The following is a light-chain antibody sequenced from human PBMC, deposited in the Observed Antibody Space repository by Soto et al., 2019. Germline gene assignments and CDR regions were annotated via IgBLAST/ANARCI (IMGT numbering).Light chain of an antibody. CDR2: EVS. J-gene: IGLJ3*02. V-gene: IGLV2-8*01. CDR1: SSDVGAYKY. CDR3: TSYVGSNIWV. Sequence: QSVLTQPPSASGSPGQSVTISCTGTSSDVGAYKYVSWYQQYPGKAPKLMIYEVSKRPSGVPDRFSGSKSGNTASLTVSGLQXXXXXXYYCTSYVGSNIWVFGGGTKVTVL.